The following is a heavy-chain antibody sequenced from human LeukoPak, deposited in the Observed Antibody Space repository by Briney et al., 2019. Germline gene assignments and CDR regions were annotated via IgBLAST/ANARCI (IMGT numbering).Heavy chain of an antibody. CDR2: FSYDGSNK. CDR1: GFAFSSYT. Sequence: TGGSLRLSCAASGFAFSSYTMHWVRQAPGKGLEWAAVFSYDGSNKYYADSVKGRFTISRDNSKNTLYLQMNSLRTEDTAVYYCATGPLDYWGQGTLVTVSS. CDR3: ATGPLDY. V-gene: IGHV3-30-3*01. J-gene: IGHJ4*02.